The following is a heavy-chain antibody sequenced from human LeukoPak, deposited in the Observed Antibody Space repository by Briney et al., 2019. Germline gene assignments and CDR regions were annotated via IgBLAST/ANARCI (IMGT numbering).Heavy chain of an antibody. CDR1: GYTFTSYY. CDR3: AREITNAVAGTMGFDY. D-gene: IGHD6-19*01. CDR2: INPSGGST. J-gene: IGHJ4*02. Sequence: ASVKVSCKASGYTFTSYYMHWVRQAPGQGLEWMGIINPSGGSTSYAQKFQGRVTMTRDMSMSTVYMELSSLRSEDTAVYYCAREITNAVAGTMGFDYWGQGTLVTVSS. V-gene: IGHV1-46*01.